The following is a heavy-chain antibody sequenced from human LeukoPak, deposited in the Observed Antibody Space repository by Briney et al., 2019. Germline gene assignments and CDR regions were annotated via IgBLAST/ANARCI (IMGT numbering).Heavy chain of an antibody. Sequence: SETLSLTCTVSGDFISNNFWHWIRQPPGKGLEWIGYIYHSGSTYHNPSLKSRVSISVDMSKNQFSLKLSSVTAADTAVYYCARSSHSGTYAGGYWGQGTPVTVSS. D-gene: IGHD1-26*01. J-gene: IGHJ4*02. CDR3: ARSSHSGTYAGGY. CDR2: IYHSGST. V-gene: IGHV4-59*01. CDR1: GDFISNNF.